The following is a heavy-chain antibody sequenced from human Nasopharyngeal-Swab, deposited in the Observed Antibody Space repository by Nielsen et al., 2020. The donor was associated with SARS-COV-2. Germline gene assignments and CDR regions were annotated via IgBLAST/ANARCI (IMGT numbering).Heavy chain of an antibody. CDR2: IYPGDSDT. D-gene: IGHD6-19*01. Sequence: GESLKISCKGSGYSFTSYWIGWVRQMPGKGLEWMGIIYPGDSDTRYSPSFQGQVTISADKSISTAYLQWSSLKASDTAMYYCARTLLGGWIIDAFDIWGQGTMVTVSS. J-gene: IGHJ3*02. CDR1: GYSFTSYW. V-gene: IGHV5-51*01. CDR3: ARTLLGGWIIDAFDI.